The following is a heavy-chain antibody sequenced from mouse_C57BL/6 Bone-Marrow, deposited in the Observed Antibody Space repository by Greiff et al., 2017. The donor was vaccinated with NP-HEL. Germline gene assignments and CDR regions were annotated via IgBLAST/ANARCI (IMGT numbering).Heavy chain of an antibody. V-gene: IGHV14-1*01. D-gene: IGHD4-1*01. CDR3: TTRNWDPDY. CDR1: GFNIKDYY. J-gene: IGHJ2*01. Sequence: EVQLQESGAELVRPGASVKLSCTASGFNIKDYYMHWVKQRPEQGLEWIGRIDPEDGDTEYAPKFKGKATMTVDTSSNTAYLQLSSLTSEDTAVYYCTTRNWDPDYWGQGTTLTVSS. CDR2: IDPEDGDT.